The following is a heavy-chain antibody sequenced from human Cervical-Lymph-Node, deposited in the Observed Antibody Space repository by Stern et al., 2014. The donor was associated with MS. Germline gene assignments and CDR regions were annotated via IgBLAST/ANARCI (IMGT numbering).Heavy chain of an antibody. CDR2: ISSSSSYI. Sequence: EVHLVESGGGLVKPGGSLRLSCAASGFTFSSYSMNWVRQAPGQGLEWVSSISSSSSYIYYADSVKGRFTISRDNAKNSLYLQMNSLRAEDTAVYYCARDQRWLVPRDWGQGTLVTVSS. D-gene: IGHD6-19*01. J-gene: IGHJ4*02. CDR3: ARDQRWLVPRD. V-gene: IGHV3-21*01. CDR1: GFTFSSYS.